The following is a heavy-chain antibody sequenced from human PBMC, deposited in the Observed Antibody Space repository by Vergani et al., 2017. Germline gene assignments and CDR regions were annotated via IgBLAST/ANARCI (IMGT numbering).Heavy chain of an antibody. V-gene: IGHV1-24*01. CDR2: FDPEDGET. CDR3: ATANYGSGSYYRPFYYYYYMDV. Sequence: QVQLVQSGAEVKKPGASVKVSCKVSGYTLTELSMHWVRQAPGKGLEWMGGFDPEDGETIYAQKFQGRVTMTEDTSTDTAYMELSSLRSEDTAVYYCATANYGSGSYYRPFYYYYYMDVWGKGTTVTVSS. CDR1: GYTLTELS. J-gene: IGHJ6*03. D-gene: IGHD3-10*01.